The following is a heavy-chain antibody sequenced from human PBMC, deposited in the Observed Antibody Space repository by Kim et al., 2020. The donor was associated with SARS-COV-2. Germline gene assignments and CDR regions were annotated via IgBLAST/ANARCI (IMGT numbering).Heavy chain of an antibody. Sequence: GNGNTKYSQKFQGRVTITRDTSASTAYMELSSLRSEDTAVYYCAGDQFDYWGQGTLVTVSS. V-gene: IGHV1-3*01. CDR2: GNGNT. CDR3: AGDQFDY. J-gene: IGHJ4*02.